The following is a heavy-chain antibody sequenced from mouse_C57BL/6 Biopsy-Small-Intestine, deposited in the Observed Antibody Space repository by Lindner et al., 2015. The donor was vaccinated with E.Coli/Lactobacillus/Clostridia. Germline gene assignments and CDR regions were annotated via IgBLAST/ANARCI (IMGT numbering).Heavy chain of an antibody. CDR1: GYTFTDYE. Sequence: VQLQESGAELVRPGASVTLSCKASGYTFTDYEMHWVKQTPVHGLEWIGAFDPETGGTAYNQKFKDKAILTADKSSSTAYMELRSLTSEDSAVYYCTRYYDYDWFAYWGQGTLVTVSA. J-gene: IGHJ3*01. V-gene: IGHV1-15*01. CDR3: TRYYDYDWFAY. CDR2: FDPETGGT. D-gene: IGHD2-4*01.